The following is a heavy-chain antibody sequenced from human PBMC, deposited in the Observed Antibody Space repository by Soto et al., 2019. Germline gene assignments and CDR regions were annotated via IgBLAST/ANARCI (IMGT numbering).Heavy chain of an antibody. J-gene: IGHJ6*02. Sequence: GGSLRLSCAASGFTFDDYAMHWVRQAPGKGLEWVSGISWNSGSIGYADSVKGRFTISRDNAKNSLYLQMNSLRAEDTALYYCAKDAGPYYYYGVDVWGQGTTVTVSS. CDR1: GFTFDDYA. CDR3: AKDAGPYYYYGVDV. V-gene: IGHV3-9*01. CDR2: ISWNSGSI.